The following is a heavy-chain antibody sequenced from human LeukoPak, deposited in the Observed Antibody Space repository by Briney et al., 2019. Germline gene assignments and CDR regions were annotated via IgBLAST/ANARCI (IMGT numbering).Heavy chain of an antibody. J-gene: IGHJ6*03. Sequence: GGSLRLSCAASGFTFSSYAMSWVRQAPGKGLEWVSAISGSGGGTYYADSVTGRFTISRDNSKNTLYLQVNSLRADDTAVYYCAKEHKDYCYYMDVWGKGTTVTVSS. V-gene: IGHV3-23*01. CDR2: ISGSGGGT. D-gene: IGHD2-21*01. CDR3: AKEHKDYCYYMDV. CDR1: GFTFSSYA.